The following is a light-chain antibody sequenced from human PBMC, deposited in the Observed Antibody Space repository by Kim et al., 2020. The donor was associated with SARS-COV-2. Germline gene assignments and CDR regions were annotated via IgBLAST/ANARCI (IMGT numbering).Light chain of an antibody. CDR1: SSNIGSNS. Sequence: QSVLTQPPSASGTPGQRVTISCSGGSSNIGSNSVNWYQQFPGTTPKLLIFGNDQRPSGVPDRFSGSKSGTSASLAISGLQSDDDADYYCAAWDDSLNGHYVFGTGTQLTVL. V-gene: IGLV1-44*01. CDR2: GND. CDR3: AAWDDSLNGHYV. J-gene: IGLJ1*01.